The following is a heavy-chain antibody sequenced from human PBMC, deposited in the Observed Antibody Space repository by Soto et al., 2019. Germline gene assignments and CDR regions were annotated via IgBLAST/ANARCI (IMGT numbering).Heavy chain of an antibody. Sequence: QLQLQESGPGLVKPSETLSLTCTVSGGSISSSSYYWGWIRQPPGKGLEWIGSIYYSGSTYYNPSLKSRVTIXXDXSXNQFSLKLSSVTAADTAVYYCVTSPEGYFDWFYFDYWGQGTLVTVSS. V-gene: IGHV4-39*01. D-gene: IGHD3-9*01. J-gene: IGHJ4*02. CDR3: VTSPEGYFDWFYFDY. CDR2: IYYSGST. CDR1: GGSISSSSYY.